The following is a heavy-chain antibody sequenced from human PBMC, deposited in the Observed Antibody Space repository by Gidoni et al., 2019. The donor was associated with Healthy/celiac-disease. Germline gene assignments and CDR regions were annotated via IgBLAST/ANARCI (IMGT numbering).Heavy chain of an antibody. V-gene: IGHV1-18*01. CDR1: GYTFTSYG. D-gene: IGHD6-13*01. Sequence: GAEVKKPGASVKVSCKASGYTFTSYGISWVRQAPGQGLEWMGWISAYNGNTNYAQKLQGRVTMTTDTSTSTAYMELRSLRSDDTAVYYCATFLAAAGHENWFDPWGQGTLVTVSS. CDR2: ISAYNGNT. J-gene: IGHJ5*02. CDR3: ATFLAAAGHENWFDP.